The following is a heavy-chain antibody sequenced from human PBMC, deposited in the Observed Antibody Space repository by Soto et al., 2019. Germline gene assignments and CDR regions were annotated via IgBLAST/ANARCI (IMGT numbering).Heavy chain of an antibody. D-gene: IGHD2-15*01. J-gene: IGHJ3*02. CDR3: AREKAAFDAFDI. CDR1: GFAFSRHG. V-gene: IGHV3-64*01. Sequence: AGGSLRLSCAASGFAFSRHGLHWVRQAPGKGLQYVSAISGDGVSSYYANSVKGRFTISRDNSKNTLFLQMGSLTTEDMAVYYCAREKAAFDAFDIWGQGTMVTVSS. CDR2: ISGDGVSS.